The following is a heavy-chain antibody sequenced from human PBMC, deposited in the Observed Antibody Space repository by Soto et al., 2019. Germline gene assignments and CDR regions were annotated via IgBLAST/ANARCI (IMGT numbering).Heavy chain of an antibody. CDR3: ARDEGNSGSYSLLGYYYYGMDV. V-gene: IGHV6-1*01. Sequence: SQTLSLTCAISGDSVSSNSAAWNWIRQSPSRGLEWLGRTYYRSKWYNDYAVSVKSRITINPDTSKNQFSLQLNSVTPEDTAVYYCARDEGNSGSYSLLGYYYYGMDVWGKGTTVTVS. CDR2: TYYRSKWYN. D-gene: IGHD1-26*01. CDR1: GDSVSSNSAA. J-gene: IGHJ6*04.